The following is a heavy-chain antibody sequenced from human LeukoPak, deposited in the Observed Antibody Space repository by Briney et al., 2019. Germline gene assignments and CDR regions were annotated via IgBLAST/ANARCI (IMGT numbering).Heavy chain of an antibody. CDR2: IYSGGST. D-gene: IGHD5-12*01. V-gene: IGHV3-53*01. Sequence: PGGSLRLSCAASGFTVSSNYMSWVRQAPGRGLEWVSGIYSGGSTYYADSVKGRFTISRDNSKNTLYLQMNSLRAEDTAVYYCARAVGYSGYVGAFDIWGQGTMVTVSS. J-gene: IGHJ3*02. CDR1: GFTVSSNY. CDR3: ARAVGYSGYVGAFDI.